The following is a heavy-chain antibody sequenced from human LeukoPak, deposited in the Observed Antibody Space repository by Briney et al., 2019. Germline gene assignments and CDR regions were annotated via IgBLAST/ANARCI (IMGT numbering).Heavy chain of an antibody. CDR3: ARATYSSTWYSRYFDL. D-gene: IGHD6-13*01. Sequence: PGGSLRLSCAASGFTVSSNYMSWVRQAPGKGLEWVSVIYSGGSTYYADSVKGRFTISRENAKKSLYLQMNSLRAGDTAVYYCARATYSSTWYSRYFDLWGRGTLVTVSS. CDR1: GFTVSSNY. V-gene: IGHV3-53*01. CDR2: IYSGGST. J-gene: IGHJ2*01.